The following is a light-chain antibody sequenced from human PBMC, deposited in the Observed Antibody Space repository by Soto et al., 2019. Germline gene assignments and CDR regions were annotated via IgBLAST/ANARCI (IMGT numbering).Light chain of an antibody. J-gene: IGKJ2*01. V-gene: IGKV3-20*01. CDR3: RQYGSSPSYT. CDR1: QSVSSSSY. CDR2: GAS. Sequence: EIVLTQSPGTLSLSPGERATLSCRASQSVSSSSYLAWYQQKPGQAPRLLIYGASSRATGIPDWFSGSGSGTDFTLTISTLEPEDFAVYYCRQYGSSPSYTFGQGTKLEIK.